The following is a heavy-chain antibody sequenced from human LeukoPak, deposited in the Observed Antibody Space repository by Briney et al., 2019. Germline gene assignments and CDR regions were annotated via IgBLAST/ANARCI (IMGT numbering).Heavy chain of an antibody. V-gene: IGHV3-64D*06. J-gene: IGHJ4*02. CDR1: GFTFSWYG. CDR3: VKDLSDRDVDY. D-gene: IGHD2-21*02. Sequence: GGSLRLSCLGSGFTFSWYGMNWVRQAPGRGLEYVSAISKNGGNTYYVDSVKGRFTISRDNSKNTPYLQMNSLRVEDTAVYFCVKDLSDRDVDYWGQGTLVTVSS. CDR2: ISKNGGNT.